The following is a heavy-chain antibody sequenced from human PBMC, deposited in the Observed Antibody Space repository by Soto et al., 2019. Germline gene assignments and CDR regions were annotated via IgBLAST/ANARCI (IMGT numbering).Heavy chain of an antibody. V-gene: IGHV1-18*04. CDR3: ARGGYYDSSGSRNYYYYGMNV. CDR2: ISAYDGNT. J-gene: IGHJ6*02. Sequence: QAQLGQSGAEVKKPGASVKVSCKASGYTFTSYGINWVRQAPGQGLEWLGWISAYDGNTKYAQSVQGRVSMTTDTSTKTAYMELRSLRSDDTAMYYCARGGYYDSSGSRNYYYYGMNVWGQGTTVSVSS. CDR1: GYTFTSYG. D-gene: IGHD3-22*01.